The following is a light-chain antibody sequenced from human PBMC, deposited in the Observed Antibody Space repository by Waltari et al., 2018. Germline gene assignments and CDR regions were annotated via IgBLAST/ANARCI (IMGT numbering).Light chain of an antibody. V-gene: IGLV3-21*04. CDR2: YNS. CDR1: DMASRR. Sequence: SYVLTQPPSVSVTPGQPARITCQGPDMASRRSPGYQQRPGQAPVLVMYYNSDRPSGIPERFSGSNSGTTATLTIPRVEAGDEADYYCQVWHTGTNHVVFGGGTELTVL. CDR3: QVWHTGTNHVV. J-gene: IGLJ2*01.